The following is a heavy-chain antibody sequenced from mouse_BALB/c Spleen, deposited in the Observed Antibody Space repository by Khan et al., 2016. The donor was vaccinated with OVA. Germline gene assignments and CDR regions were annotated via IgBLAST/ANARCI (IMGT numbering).Heavy chain of an antibody. CDR2: INPRSGYT. Sequence: QVQLKQSGAELARPGASVRMSCKASGYTFTSNTMHWIKQRPGQGLEWIGYINPRSGYTNYNQNFKDKATFTADKSFSTAYMQLSSLTSEDSAVYYCARRTTGYTMDSWGQGTSVTVSS. D-gene: IGHD2-14*01. CDR1: GYTFTSNT. J-gene: IGHJ4*01. CDR3: ARRTTGYTMDS. V-gene: IGHV1-4*01.